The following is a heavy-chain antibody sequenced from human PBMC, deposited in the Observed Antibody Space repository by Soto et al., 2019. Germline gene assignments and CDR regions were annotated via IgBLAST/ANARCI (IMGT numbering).Heavy chain of an antibody. D-gene: IGHD2-2*01. V-gene: IGHV1-3*01. CDR3: VKVAKSGVVIEYFDS. J-gene: IGHJ4*02. Sequence: ASVEVSCKASGYTFTSYAMHWVRQAPGQRLEWMGWINAGNGNTKYSQKFQGRVTITRDNSKNTLFLQMDSLRADDTAVYYCVKVAKSGVVIEYFDSWGQGSLVTVSS. CDR1: GYTFTSYA. CDR2: INAGNGNT.